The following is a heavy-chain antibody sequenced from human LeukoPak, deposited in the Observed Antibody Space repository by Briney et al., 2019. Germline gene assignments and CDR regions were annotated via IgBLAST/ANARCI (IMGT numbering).Heavy chain of an antibody. V-gene: IGHV3-20*04. CDR2: INWNGGST. Sequence: GGSLRLSCATSGFSFDDYGMSWVRQAPGKGLEWVSGINWNGGSTGYADSVKGRFTISRDNAKNSLYLQMNSLRAEDTAVYYCAGATGGAFDIWGQGTMVTVSS. CDR3: AGATGGAFDI. D-gene: IGHD4-17*01. J-gene: IGHJ3*02. CDR1: GFSFDDYG.